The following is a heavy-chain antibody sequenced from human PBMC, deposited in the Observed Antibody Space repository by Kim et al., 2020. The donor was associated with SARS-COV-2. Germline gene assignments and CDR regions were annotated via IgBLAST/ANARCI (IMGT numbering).Heavy chain of an antibody. Sequence: SETLSLTCTVSGGSMSSYYWTWIRQPPGKGLEWIGHVYYSGSTNYNPSLKSRVTISVDTSKNQLSLKLRSVTAADTAVYYCARHGMTGARFGYWGQGTLV. CDR3: ARHGMTGARFGY. V-gene: IGHV4-59*08. J-gene: IGHJ4*02. CDR1: GGSMSSYY. D-gene: IGHD1-26*01. CDR2: VYYSGST.